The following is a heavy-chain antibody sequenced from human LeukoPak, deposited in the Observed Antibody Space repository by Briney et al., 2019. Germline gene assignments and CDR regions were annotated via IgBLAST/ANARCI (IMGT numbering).Heavy chain of an antibody. CDR1: GGSISSSSYY. J-gene: IGHJ4*02. Sequence: SETLSLTCTVSGGSISSSSYYWGWIRQPPGKGLEWIGSIYYSGSTYYNPSLKSRVTISVDTSKNQFSLNLSYVTAADTAVYYCARLYYDSSGYYQICYFDYWGQGTLVTVSS. V-gene: IGHV4-39*01. CDR3: ARLYYDSSGYYQICYFDY. D-gene: IGHD3-22*01. CDR2: IYYSGST.